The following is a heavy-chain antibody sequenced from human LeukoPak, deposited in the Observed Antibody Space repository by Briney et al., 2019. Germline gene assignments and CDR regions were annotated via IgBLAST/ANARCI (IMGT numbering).Heavy chain of an antibody. CDR3: ARDLGRYCSGGSCHYYSYYMDV. D-gene: IGHD2-15*01. J-gene: IGHJ6*03. V-gene: IGHV3-21*04. CDR1: GFTFSSCS. Sequence: AGGSLRLSCAASGFTFSSCSMNWVRQAPGKGLEWVSSISSSSSYIYYADSVKGRFTISRDNAKNSLYLQMNSLRAEDTAVYYCARDLGRYCSGGSCHYYSYYMDVWGKGTTVTVSS. CDR2: ISSSSSYI.